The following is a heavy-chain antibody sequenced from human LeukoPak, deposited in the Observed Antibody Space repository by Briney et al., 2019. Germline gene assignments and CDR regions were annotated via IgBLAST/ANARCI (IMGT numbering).Heavy chain of an antibody. V-gene: IGHV4-34*01. CDR3: ARKPDHDLSSGYYPYYYDY. Sequence: SETLSLTCAVYGGSFSGYYWSWIRQPPGKGLEWIGEINHSGSTNYNPSLKSRVTISVDTSKNQFSLKLSSVTAADTAVYYCARKPDHDLSSGYYPYYYDYWGQGTLVTVSS. CDR2: INHSGST. CDR1: GGSFSGYY. D-gene: IGHD3-22*01. J-gene: IGHJ4*02.